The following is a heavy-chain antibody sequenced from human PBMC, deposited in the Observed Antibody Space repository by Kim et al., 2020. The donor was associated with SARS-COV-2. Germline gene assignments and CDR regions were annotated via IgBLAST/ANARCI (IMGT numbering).Heavy chain of an antibody. Sequence: ASVKVSCKASGYTFTSYGISWVRQAPGQGLEWMGWISAYNGNTNYAQKLQGRVTMTTDTSTSTAYMELRSLRSDDTAVYYCARDQLYNWNGYGYYYYYYMDVWGKGTTVTVSS. D-gene: IGHD1-20*01. J-gene: IGHJ6*03. CDR3: ARDQLYNWNGYGYYYYYYMDV. CDR2: ISAYNGNT. CDR1: GYTFTSYG. V-gene: IGHV1-18*01.